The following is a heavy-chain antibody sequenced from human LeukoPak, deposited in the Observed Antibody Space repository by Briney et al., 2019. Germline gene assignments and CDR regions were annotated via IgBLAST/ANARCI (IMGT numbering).Heavy chain of an antibody. J-gene: IGHJ6*03. Sequence: GRSLRLSCAASGFTFSSYAMHWVRQAPGKGLEWVAVISYDGSNKYYADSVKGRFTISRDNSKNTLYLQMNSLRAEDTAVYYCAKDYGDYDGYYYYYMDVWGKGTTVTVSS. D-gene: IGHD4-17*01. CDR3: AKDYGDYDGYYYYYMDV. CDR1: GFTFSSYA. CDR2: ISYDGSNK. V-gene: IGHV3-30-3*01.